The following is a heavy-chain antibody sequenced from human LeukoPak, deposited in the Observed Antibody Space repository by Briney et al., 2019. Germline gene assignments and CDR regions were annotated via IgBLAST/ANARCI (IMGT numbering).Heavy chain of an antibody. V-gene: IGHV3-7*03. CDR1: GFTFSSYW. J-gene: IGHJ4*02. D-gene: IGHD1-1*01. Sequence: GGSLRLSCAASGFTFSSYWMSWVRQAPGKGLEWVANIKQDGSEKYYVDSVKGRFTISRDNSKNTLYLQMNSLRADDTAVYYCAKAATHSFFDYWGQGTLVTVSS. CDR2: IKQDGSEK. CDR3: AKAATHSFFDY.